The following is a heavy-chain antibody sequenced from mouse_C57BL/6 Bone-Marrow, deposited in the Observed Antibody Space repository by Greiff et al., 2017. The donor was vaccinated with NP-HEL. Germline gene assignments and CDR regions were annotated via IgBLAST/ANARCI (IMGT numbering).Heavy chain of an antibody. Sequence: VQLQESGPELVKPGASVKISCKASGYAFSSSWMNWVKQRPGKGLEWIGRIYPGDGDTNYNGKFKGKATLTADKSSSTAYMQLSSLTSEDSAVYFGARPYDGSRHWDFDVWGTGTTVTVSS. J-gene: IGHJ1*03. D-gene: IGHD1-1*01. V-gene: IGHV1-82*01. CDR3: ARPYDGSRHWDFDV. CDR1: GYAFSSSW. CDR2: IYPGDGDT.